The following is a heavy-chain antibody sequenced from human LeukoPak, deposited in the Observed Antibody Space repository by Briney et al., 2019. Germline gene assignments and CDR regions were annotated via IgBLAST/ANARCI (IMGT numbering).Heavy chain of an antibody. CDR2: MNPNSGNT. V-gene: IGHV1-8*01. J-gene: IGHJ4*02. CDR3: ARGLDSSGWGDFDY. CDR1: GYTFTGYD. Sequence: ASVKVSCKASGYTFTGYDINWVRQATGQGLEWMGWMNPNSGNTGYAQKFQGRVTMTRNTSISTAYMELSSLRSEDTAVYYCARGLDSSGWGDFDYWGQGTLVTVSS. D-gene: IGHD6-19*01.